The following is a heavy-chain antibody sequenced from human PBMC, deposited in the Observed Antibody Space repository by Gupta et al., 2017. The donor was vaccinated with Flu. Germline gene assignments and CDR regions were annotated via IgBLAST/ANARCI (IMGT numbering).Heavy chain of an antibody. CDR2: IYYSGST. Sequence: QVQLQESGPGLVKPSETLSLTCTVSGGSISSYYWSWIRQPPGKGLEWIGYIYYSGSTNYNPSLKSRVTISVDTSKNQFSLKLSSVTAADTAVYYCARNRAGDDYYYYGMDVWGQGTTVTVAS. D-gene: IGHD3-16*01. CDR1: GGSISSYY. V-gene: IGHV4-59*01. J-gene: IGHJ6*02. CDR3: ARNRAGDDYYYYGMDV.